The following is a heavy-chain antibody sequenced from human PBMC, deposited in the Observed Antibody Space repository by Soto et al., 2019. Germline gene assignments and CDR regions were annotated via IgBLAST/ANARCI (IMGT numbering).Heavy chain of an antibody. CDR2: IWYDGSNK. V-gene: IGHV3-33*01. D-gene: IGHD6-13*01. J-gene: IGHJ6*02. CDR3: ATDHSSSWYRSSTYYYGMDV. Sequence: GSLRLSCAASGFTFRSYGMHWVRQAPGKGLEWVAVIWYDGSNKYYADSVKGRFTISRDNSKNTLYLQMNSLRAEDTAVYYCATDHSSSWYRSSTYYYGMDVWGQGTTVTVSS. CDR1: GFTFRSYG.